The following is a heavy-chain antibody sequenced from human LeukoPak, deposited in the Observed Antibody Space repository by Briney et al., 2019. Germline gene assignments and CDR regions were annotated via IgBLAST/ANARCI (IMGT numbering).Heavy chain of an antibody. CDR3: ARDGGYDSGSSV. CDR2: IYNSEST. D-gene: IGHD3-10*01. J-gene: IGHJ6*04. Sequence: SETLSLTCTVSGGSISSGNYYWSWIRQPAGKGLEWIGRIYNSESTNYNPSLMSRVTISVETSKNQFSLKLSSVTAADTAVYYCARDGGYDSGSSVWGKGTTVTVSS. CDR1: GGSISSGNYY. V-gene: IGHV4-61*02.